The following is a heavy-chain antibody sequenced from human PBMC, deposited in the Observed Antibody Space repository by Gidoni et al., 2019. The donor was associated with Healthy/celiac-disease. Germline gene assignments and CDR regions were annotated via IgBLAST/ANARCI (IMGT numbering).Heavy chain of an antibody. CDR2: INHSGST. Sequence: QVQLQQWGAGLLKPSETLSLTCAVYGGSFSGYYWSWIRQPPGKGLEWIGEINHSGSTNYNPSLKSRVTISVDTSKNQFSLKLSSVTAADTAVYYCARAGSSSWHRSHIGYWGQGTLVTVSS. D-gene: IGHD6-13*01. CDR3: ARAGSSSWHRSHIGY. V-gene: IGHV4-34*01. CDR1: GGSFSGYY. J-gene: IGHJ4*02.